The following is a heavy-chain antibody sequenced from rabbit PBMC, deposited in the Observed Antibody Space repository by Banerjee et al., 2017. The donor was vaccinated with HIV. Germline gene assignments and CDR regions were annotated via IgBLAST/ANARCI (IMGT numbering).Heavy chain of an antibody. V-gene: IGHV1S40*01. CDR2: IYGSDSGRT. D-gene: IGHD8-1*01. CDR3: ATSGSNYYMDL. J-gene: IGHJ4*01. CDR1: GLDFSSSYW. Sequence: QSLEESGGDLVKPGASLTLTCKASGLDFSSSYWIYWVRQAPGKGLEWIGCIYGSDSGRTYYASWAKGRFTISKTSSTTVTLQMTSLTAADTATYFCATSGSNYYMDLWGPGTLVTVS.